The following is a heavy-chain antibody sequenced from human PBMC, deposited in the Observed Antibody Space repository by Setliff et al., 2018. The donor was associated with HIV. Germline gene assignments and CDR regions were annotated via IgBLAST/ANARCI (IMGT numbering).Heavy chain of an antibody. D-gene: IGHD4-17*01. Sequence: PSETLSLTCAVSGGSLSGYYWTWIRQTPEKGLQWIGEINDGGNTNDSPSLKSRVSMSVDTSKTQFSLRLISVTAADTAVYYCARRPISPFTLTTGMLDPWGQGSRVTVSS. J-gene: IGHJ5*02. CDR3: ARRPISPFTLTTGMLDP. V-gene: IGHV4-34*01. CDR2: INDGGNT. CDR1: GGSLSGYY.